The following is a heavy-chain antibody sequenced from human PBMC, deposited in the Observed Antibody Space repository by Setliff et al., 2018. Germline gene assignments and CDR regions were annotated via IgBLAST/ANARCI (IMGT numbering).Heavy chain of an antibody. CDR1: GFTFDDYA. CDR3: VKDTGNGGNTGLDY. V-gene: IGHV3-43D*04. J-gene: IGHJ4*02. D-gene: IGHD2-15*01. CDR2: ISWDGTRT. Sequence: SCSTSGFTFDDYAMHWVRQAPGKGLEWVSLISWDGTRTNYVDSLKGRVTISRDNSKNSLFLQMNSLRVEDTALYYCVKDTGNGGNTGLDYWGQGTLVTVSS.